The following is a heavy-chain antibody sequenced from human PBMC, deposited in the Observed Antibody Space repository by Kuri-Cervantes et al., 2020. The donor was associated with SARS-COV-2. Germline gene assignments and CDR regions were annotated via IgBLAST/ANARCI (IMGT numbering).Heavy chain of an antibody. J-gene: IGHJ4*02. Sequence: GESLKISCAASGFTFSSYWMSWVRQAPGKGLERVANIKQDGSEKYYVDSVKGRFTISRDNAKNSLYLQMNSLRAEDTAVYYCARVNYDFWSGYYPADYWGQGTLVTVSS. V-gene: IGHV3-7*01. CDR1: GFTFSSYW. D-gene: IGHD3-3*01. CDR2: IKQDGSEK. CDR3: ARVNYDFWSGYYPADY.